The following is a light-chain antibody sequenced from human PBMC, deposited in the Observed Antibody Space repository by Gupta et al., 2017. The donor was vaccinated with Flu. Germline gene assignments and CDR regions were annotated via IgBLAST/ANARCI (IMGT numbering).Light chain of an antibody. V-gene: IGKV3-20*01. Sequence: EVVLTQSPGTLSLSPGERATLNCWASQNVRSSYLAWYQQKPGQAPRLLMYATSIRATGIPDRFSGSGSVTYFTLTISRLESEDFAVYYCQHYLNSSWTFGQGTKVEIK. CDR3: QHYLNSSWT. J-gene: IGKJ1*01. CDR2: ATS. CDR1: QNVRSSY.